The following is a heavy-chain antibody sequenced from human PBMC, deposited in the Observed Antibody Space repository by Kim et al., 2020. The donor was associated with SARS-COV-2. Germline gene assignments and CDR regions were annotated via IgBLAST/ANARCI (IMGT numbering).Heavy chain of an antibody. CDR3: ARENDFHDSSGYFDS. J-gene: IGHJ4*01. CDR1: GGSLGTYY. CDR2: IYYSGST. Sequence: SETLSLTCSVSGGSLGTYYWNWIRQSPGKGLEWIGYIYYSGSTSYNPSLKSRLTISLDTSKNQFSLRLNSVTTADTAVYYCARENDFHDSSGYFDSWGHGTLVTVSS. D-gene: IGHD3-22*01. V-gene: IGHV4-59*01.